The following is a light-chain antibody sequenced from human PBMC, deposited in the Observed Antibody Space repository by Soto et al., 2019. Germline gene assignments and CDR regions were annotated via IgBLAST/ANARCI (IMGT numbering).Light chain of an antibody. V-gene: IGLV1-51*01. J-gene: IGLJ1*01. CDR3: GTWDSSLSAYV. CDR2: DNN. Sequence: QSALTQPPSVSAAPGQRVTISCSGSSSNIGNNYVSWYQQFPGTAPKLLIYDNNKRPSGIPDRFSDSKSGTSATLGITGLQSGDEADYYCGTWDSSLSAYVFGTGTKVTVL. CDR1: SSNIGNNY.